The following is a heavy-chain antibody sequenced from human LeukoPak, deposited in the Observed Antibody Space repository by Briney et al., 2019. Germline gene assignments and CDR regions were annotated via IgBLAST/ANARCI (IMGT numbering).Heavy chain of an antibody. V-gene: IGHV3-23*01. J-gene: IGHJ4*02. Sequence: GGSLRLSCAASGFTFSSYAMSWVRQAPGKGLEWVSAISGSGGSTYYADSVKGRFTISRDNSKNALYLQMNSLRAEDTAVYYCAKDSDSGARYWGAVDYWGQGTLVTVSS. D-gene: IGHD2-8*02. CDR1: GFTFSSYA. CDR2: ISGSGGST. CDR3: AKDSDSGARYWGAVDY.